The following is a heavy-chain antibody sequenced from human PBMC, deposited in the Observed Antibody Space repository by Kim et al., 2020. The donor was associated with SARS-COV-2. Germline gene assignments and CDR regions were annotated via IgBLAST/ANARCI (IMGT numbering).Heavy chain of an antibody. Sequence: ASVKVSCKASGYTFTSYAMHWVRQAPGQRLEWMGWINAGNGNTKYSQKFQGRVTITRDTSASTAYMELSSLRSEDTAVYYCARDRSRSHGGNSEGYFQHWGQGTLVTVSS. V-gene: IGHV1-3*01. J-gene: IGHJ1*01. CDR3: ARDRSRSHGGNSEGYFQH. CDR1: GYTFTSYA. CDR2: INAGNGNT. D-gene: IGHD2-21*02.